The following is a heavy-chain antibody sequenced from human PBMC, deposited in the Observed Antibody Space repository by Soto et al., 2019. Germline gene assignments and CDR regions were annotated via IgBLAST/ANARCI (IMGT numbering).Heavy chain of an antibody. V-gene: IGHV4-59*08. Sequence: QVQLQESGPGLVKPSETLSLTCTVSGVSISSFYWSWLRQPPGKGLEWFGYIYYSGSTNYNPSLKRQVTTPVDTSRKQFSPKLSSVTAADTAVYYCAGRASSGWNDYWGQGTLVTVSS. D-gene: IGHD6-19*01. CDR1: GVSISSFY. J-gene: IGHJ4*02. CDR2: IYYSGST. CDR3: AGRASSGWNDY.